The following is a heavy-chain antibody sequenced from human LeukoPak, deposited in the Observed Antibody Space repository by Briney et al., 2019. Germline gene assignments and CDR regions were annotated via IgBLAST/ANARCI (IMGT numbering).Heavy chain of an antibody. D-gene: IGHD6-13*01. CDR1: CGPLSRLH. V-gene: IGHV4-59*08. J-gene: IGHJ6*02. Sequence: SETLSLTCTVPCGPLSRLHRSSIRQPPGKGLEWIGHIYYSGSTNYNPSLKIRVTISVDTAKNQFSLMLSLVTAAGKSVYYCARHEASSWYPYGMDVWAQGTTVTVSS. CDR2: IYYSGST. CDR3: ARHEASSWYPYGMDV.